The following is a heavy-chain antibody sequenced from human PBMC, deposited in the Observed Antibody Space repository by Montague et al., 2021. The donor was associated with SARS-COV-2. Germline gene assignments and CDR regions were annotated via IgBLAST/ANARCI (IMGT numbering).Heavy chain of an antibody. CDR1: GGSISSYY. J-gene: IGHJ6*02. CDR2: IYPSGST. Sequence: SETLSLTCTVSGGSISSYYWSWIRQPAGKGLEWIGRIYPSGSTNYNPSLKSRVTMSVDTSKNQFSLKLSSVTAADTAVYYCARDHMTTMFMVYYYGMDVWGQGTTVTVSS. D-gene: IGHD5-24*01. V-gene: IGHV4-4*07. CDR3: ARDHMTTMFMVYYYGMDV.